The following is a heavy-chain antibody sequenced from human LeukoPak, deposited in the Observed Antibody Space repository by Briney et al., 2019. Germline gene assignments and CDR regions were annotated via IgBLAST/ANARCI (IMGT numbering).Heavy chain of an antibody. CDR2: ISGSGGST. D-gene: IGHD3-22*01. V-gene: IGHV3-23*01. Sequence: GGSLRLSCAASGFTFSSYAMSWVRQAPGKGLEWVSAISGSGGSTYYADSVKGRFTISRDNSKNTLYLQMNSLRAEDTAEYYGAKDYYDSSGYYYAHWGQGTLVTVSA. CDR3: AKDYYDSSGYYYAH. J-gene: IGHJ4*02. CDR1: GFTFSSYA.